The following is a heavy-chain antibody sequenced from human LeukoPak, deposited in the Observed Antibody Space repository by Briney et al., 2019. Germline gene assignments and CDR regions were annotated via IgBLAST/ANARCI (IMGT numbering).Heavy chain of an antibody. CDR3: ARVTGYIIEDYFDY. V-gene: IGHV4-4*07. CDR1: GGSISSYY. CDR2: IYTSGST. D-gene: IGHD6-13*01. J-gene: IGHJ4*02. Sequence: SETLSLTCTVSGGSISSYYWSWIRQPAGKGLEWIGRIYTSGSTNYNPSLKSRVTMSVDTSKNQFSLKLSSVTAADTAVYYCARVTGYIIEDYFDYWGQGTLVTVSS.